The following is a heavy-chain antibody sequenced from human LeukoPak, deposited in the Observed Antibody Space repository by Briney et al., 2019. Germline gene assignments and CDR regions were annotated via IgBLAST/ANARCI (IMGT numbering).Heavy chain of an antibody. Sequence: QPGGSLRLSCAASGFTFSSYSMNWVRQAPGKGLEWVSYISSSGSTIYYADSVKGRFTISRDNAKNSLYLQMNSLRAEDTAVCYCARGAGYYDFWSGIILDYWGQGTLVTVSS. V-gene: IGHV3-48*04. J-gene: IGHJ4*02. D-gene: IGHD3-3*01. CDR2: ISSSGSTI. CDR1: GFTFSSYS. CDR3: ARGAGYYDFWSGIILDY.